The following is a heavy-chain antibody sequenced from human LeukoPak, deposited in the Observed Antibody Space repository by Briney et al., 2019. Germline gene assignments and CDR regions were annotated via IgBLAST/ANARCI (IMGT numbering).Heavy chain of an antibody. V-gene: IGHV3-23*01. CDR2: ISESGGST. D-gene: IGHD1-26*01. Sequence: GGSLRLSCAASGFAFSSYAMSWVRQAPGKGLEWVSGISESGGSTYYAGSVKGRLTISRDNSKNTLYLQMNSLRAEDTAVYYCAKGHYSGSSTYYFDYWGQGTLVTVSS. CDR1: GFAFSSYA. CDR3: AKGHYSGSSTYYFDY. J-gene: IGHJ4*02.